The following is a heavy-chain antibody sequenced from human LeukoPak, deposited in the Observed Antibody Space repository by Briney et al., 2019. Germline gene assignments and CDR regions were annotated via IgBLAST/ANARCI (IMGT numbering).Heavy chain of an antibody. CDR3: AKNLNSGRLNSFDY. CDR2: ISGSGGST. Sequence: GGSLRLSCAASGFTFSSYAMSWVRQAPGKGLEWVSAISGSGGSTYYADSVKGRFAISRDNSKNTLYLQMNSLRAEDTAVYYCAKNLNSGRLNSFDYWGQGTLVTVSS. CDR1: GFTFSSYA. J-gene: IGHJ4*02. V-gene: IGHV3-23*01. D-gene: IGHD2-21*01.